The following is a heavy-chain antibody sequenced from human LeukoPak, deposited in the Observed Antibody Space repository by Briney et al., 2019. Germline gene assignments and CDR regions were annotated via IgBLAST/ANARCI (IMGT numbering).Heavy chain of an antibody. CDR2: ISGSSGYT. D-gene: IGHD1-1*01. CDR3: ARGTGTTAYFDY. Sequence: GGSLRLSCAAAGFTFSNYGMHWVRQAPGKGLEWVSYISGSSGYTKYADCVKGRFTISRGNAKNSLYLQVNSLRAEDTAVYYCARGTGTTAYFDYWGQGTPVTVSS. CDR1: GFTFSNYG. J-gene: IGHJ4*02. V-gene: IGHV3-21*05.